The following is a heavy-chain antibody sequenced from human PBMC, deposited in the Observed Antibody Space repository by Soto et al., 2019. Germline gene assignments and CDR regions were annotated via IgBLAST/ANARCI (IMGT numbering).Heavy chain of an antibody. CDR1: GYNFTSYW. D-gene: IGHD3-22*01. V-gene: IGHV5-51*01. J-gene: IGHJ2*01. CDR2: IYPGDSDT. Sequence: PGESLKISCKGSGYNFTSYWIGWVRQMPGKGLELMGIIYPGDSDTRYSPSFQGQVTISADKSISTAYLQWSSLKASDTAMYYCARRPRGYYYDSSGYYHVPNWYFDLWGRGTLVTVSS. CDR3: ARRPRGYYYDSSGYYHVPNWYFDL.